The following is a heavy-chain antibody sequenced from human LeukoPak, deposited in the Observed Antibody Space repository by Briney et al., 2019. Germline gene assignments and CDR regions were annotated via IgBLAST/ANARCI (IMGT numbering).Heavy chain of an antibody. Sequence: GGSLRLSCAASGFTFSSYSMNWVRQAPGKGLEWVSSISSSSSYIYYADSVKGRFTISRDNAKNSLYLQMNSLRAEDTAVYYRARAPARYCSGGSCYYYYYMDVWGKGTTVTVSS. CDR3: ARAPARYCSGGSCYYYYYMDV. V-gene: IGHV3-21*01. CDR1: GFTFSSYS. CDR2: ISSSSSYI. D-gene: IGHD2-15*01. J-gene: IGHJ6*03.